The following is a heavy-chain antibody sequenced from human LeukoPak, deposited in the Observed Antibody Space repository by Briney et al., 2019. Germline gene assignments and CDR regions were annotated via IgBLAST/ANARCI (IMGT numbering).Heavy chain of an antibody. CDR2: SRNKANSYST. V-gene: IGHV3-72*01. Sequence: GGSLRLSCAASGFTFSDYYMDWVRQTPGKGLEWVGRSRNKANSYSTEYAAPVKGRFTISRDESKNLIYLQMNSLKTEDTAVYFCARRGFSDSRGYYPDFDYWGRGTLVTVSS. J-gene: IGHJ4*02. CDR3: ARRGFSDSRGYYPDFDY. D-gene: IGHD3-22*01. CDR1: GFTFSDYY.